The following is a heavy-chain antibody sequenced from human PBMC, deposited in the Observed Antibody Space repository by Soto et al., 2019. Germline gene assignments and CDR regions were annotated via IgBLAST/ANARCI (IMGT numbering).Heavy chain of an antibody. Sequence: QVQLVESGGGVVQPGRSLRLSRAASGFTFGTYAMHWVRQAPGKGLEWVAVISYDGSNKYYADSVKGRFTISRDNSKNTLYLQMNSLRAEDTAVYYCARAYSSSWYPAEYFQHWGQGTLVTVSS. CDR2: ISYDGSNK. CDR3: ARAYSSSWYPAEYFQH. CDR1: GFTFGTYA. J-gene: IGHJ1*01. D-gene: IGHD6-13*01. V-gene: IGHV3-30-3*01.